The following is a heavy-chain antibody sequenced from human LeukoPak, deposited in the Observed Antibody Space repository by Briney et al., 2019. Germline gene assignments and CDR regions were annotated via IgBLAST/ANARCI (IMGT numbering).Heavy chain of an antibody. CDR3: ARALRSQGAAAGTGYLDS. J-gene: IGHJ4*02. D-gene: IGHD6-13*01. Sequence: SETLSLTCTVSNGSINTYFWTWIRQPPGRGLEWIGIINYSETTRYNPSLKSRVALSVDTSKNLLSLKLDSVTAADTAVYFCARALRSQGAAAGTGYLDSWGQGALVTVSS. CDR1: NGSINTYF. CDR2: INYSETT. V-gene: IGHV4-59*08.